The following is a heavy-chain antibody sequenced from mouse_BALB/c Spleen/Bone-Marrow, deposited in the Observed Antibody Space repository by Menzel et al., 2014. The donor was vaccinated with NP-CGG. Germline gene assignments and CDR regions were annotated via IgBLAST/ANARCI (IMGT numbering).Heavy chain of an antibody. V-gene: IGHV2-9*02. CDR1: GFSLTNYC. CDR2: IWAGGST. D-gene: IGHD1-2*01. Sequence: VKLMESGPGLVAPSQRLSIPCTVSGFSLTNYCVHWVRQPPGKGLEWLGAIWAGGSTNYKSALMSRLSISKDNSKSQVFLKMNSLQTDDTAMYYCARDGATATLAYWGQGTLVTVSA. J-gene: IGHJ3*01. CDR3: ARDGATATLAY.